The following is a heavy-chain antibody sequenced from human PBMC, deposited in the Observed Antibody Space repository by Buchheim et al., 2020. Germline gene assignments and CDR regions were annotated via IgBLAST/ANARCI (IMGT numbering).Heavy chain of an antibody. CDR1: GYTFSNYA. V-gene: IGHV3-23*01. CDR3: AKDGYSSGWGFDY. J-gene: IGHJ4*02. D-gene: IGHD6-19*01. CDR2: ISSGSGGI. Sequence: EVQLLESGGGLVQPGGSVRLSCVGSGYTFSNYAMSWVRQAPGKGLEWVSAISSGSGGIKYADSIKGRFTISSDNSRTNLYLPMNSLTAEDTAIYYCAKDGYSSGWGFDYWGQGTL.